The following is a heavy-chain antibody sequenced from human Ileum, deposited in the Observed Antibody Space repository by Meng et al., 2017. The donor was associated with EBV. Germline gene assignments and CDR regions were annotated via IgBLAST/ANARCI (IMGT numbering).Heavy chain of an antibody. CDR1: GDSFNSFA. D-gene: IGHD3-22*01. V-gene: IGHV3-23*04. CDR2: ISGSGGVT. CDR3: ARQTIVINYFDS. J-gene: IGHJ4*02. Sequence: ERHLEGSGGGLVQPGGSLRLSCVACGDSFNSFAMAWVSQGPGKGLEGVSCISGSGGVTYYADSVKGRFTISRDNSKTTLYLQMCSLRAEDTARYYCARQTIVINYFDSWGQGALVTVSS.